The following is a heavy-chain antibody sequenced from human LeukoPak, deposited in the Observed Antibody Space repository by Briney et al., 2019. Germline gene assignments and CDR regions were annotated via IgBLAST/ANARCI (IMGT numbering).Heavy chain of an antibody. J-gene: IGHJ6*02. D-gene: IGHD1-26*01. CDR1: GYTFTSYG. V-gene: IGHV1-18*01. CDR3: AREGQWRELLGAYYYYGMDV. CDR2: ISAYNGNT. Sequence: ASVKVSCKASGYTFTSYGISWVRRAPGQGLEWMGWISAYNGNTNYAQKLQGRVTMTTDTSTSTAYMELRSLRSDDTAVYYCAREGQWRELLGAYYYYGMDVWGQGTTVTVSS.